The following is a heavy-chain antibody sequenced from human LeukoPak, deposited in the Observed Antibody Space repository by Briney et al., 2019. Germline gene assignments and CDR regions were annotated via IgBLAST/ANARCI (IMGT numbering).Heavy chain of an antibody. CDR2: ISSSGSTI. V-gene: IGHV3-11*01. Sequence: GGSLRLSCAASGFTFSDYYMSWIRQAPGKGLEWVSYISSSGSTIYYADSVKGRFTISRDNAKNSLYLQMNSLRAEDTAVYYCARVVSLVATIVSVGTYYFDYWGQGTLVTVSS. J-gene: IGHJ4*02. CDR3: ARVVSLVATIVSVGTYYFDY. D-gene: IGHD5-12*01. CDR1: GFTFSDYY.